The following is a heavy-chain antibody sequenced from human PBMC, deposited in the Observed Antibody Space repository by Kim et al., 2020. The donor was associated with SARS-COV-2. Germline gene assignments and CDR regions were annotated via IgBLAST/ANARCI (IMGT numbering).Heavy chain of an antibody. CDR2: ISSSSTI. Sequence: GGSLRLSCAASGFTFSSYSMNWVRQAPGKGLEWVSYISSSSTIYYADSVKGRFTISRDNAKNSLYLQMNSLRDEDTAVYYCARDRDYKPFRAFDIWPRDNGHRLF. CDR3: ARDRDYKPFRAFDI. CDR1: GFTFSSYS. J-gene: IGHJ3*02. D-gene: IGHD4-4*01. V-gene: IGHV3-48*02.